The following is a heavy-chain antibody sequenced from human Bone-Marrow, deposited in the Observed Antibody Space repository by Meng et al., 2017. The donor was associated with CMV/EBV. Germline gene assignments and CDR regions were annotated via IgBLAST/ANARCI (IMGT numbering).Heavy chain of an antibody. D-gene: IGHD4-17*01. CDR1: GYTFTGYD. CDR3: ARDLDYGDYASDY. Sequence: VLLSGAEWKKPGASIKVSCKASGYTFTGYDMHWVRQAPGQGLEWMGWINPNSGGTNYAQKFQGRVTMTRDTSISTAYMELSRLRSDDTAVYYCARDLDYGDYASDYWGQGTLVTVSS. J-gene: IGHJ4*02. CDR2: INPNSGGT. V-gene: IGHV1-2*02.